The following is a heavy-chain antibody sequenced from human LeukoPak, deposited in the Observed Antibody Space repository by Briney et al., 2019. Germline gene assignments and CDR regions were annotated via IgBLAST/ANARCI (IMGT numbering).Heavy chain of an antibody. CDR1: GFTFSRYC. CDR3: ARGGARYDDDSSGYYFDH. J-gene: IGHJ4*02. D-gene: IGHD3-22*01. Sequence: GGSLRLSCAASGFTFSRYCMSWVRQAPGKGLEWVANINQDGSEKYYVDSVKGRFTISRDNAKNSLYLQMNSLRAEDTAVYYCARGGARYDDDSSGYYFDHWAQGTLVTVSS. CDR2: INQDGSEK. V-gene: IGHV3-7*01.